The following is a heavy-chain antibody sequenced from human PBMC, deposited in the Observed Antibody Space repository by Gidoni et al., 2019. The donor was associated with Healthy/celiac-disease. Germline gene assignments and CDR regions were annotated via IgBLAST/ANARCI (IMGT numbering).Heavy chain of an antibody. J-gene: IGHJ6*02. CDR3: ARADYDILTAYYKIFMDV. D-gene: IGHD3-9*01. Sequence: QVQLVQSGSEVKKPGSSVKVSCKASGGTFSTYTISRLRQAPGQGLEWMGRLIPILGIANYAQKFQGRVTITADKSTSTSYMELSSLRSEDTAVYYCARADYDILTAYYKIFMDVWGQGTTVTVSS. CDR2: LIPILGIA. CDR1: GGTFSTYT. V-gene: IGHV1-69*02.